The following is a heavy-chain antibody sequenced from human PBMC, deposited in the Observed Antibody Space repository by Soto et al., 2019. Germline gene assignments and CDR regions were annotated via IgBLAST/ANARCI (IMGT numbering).Heavy chain of an antibody. V-gene: IGHV3-7*01. J-gene: IGHJ4*02. CDR2: IKKDESEK. CDR1: GFTFSSYW. CDR3: AIGYYEYIWGSYPVNY. Sequence: EVQLVESGGGLVQPGGSLRLSCAASGFTFSSYWMTWVRQAPGKGLEWVANIKKDESEKYYLDSVKGRFTISRDNAKNSLYLQMNSLRAEDTAVYYCAIGYYEYIWGSYPVNYWGQGTLVTVSS. D-gene: IGHD3-16*02.